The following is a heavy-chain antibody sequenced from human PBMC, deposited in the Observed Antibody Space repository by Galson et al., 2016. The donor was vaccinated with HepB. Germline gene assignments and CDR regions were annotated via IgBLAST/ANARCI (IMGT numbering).Heavy chain of an antibody. CDR1: GYTFTSYG. J-gene: IGHJ4*02. CDR2: ISAYNGNT. Sequence: SVKVSCKASGYTFTSYGISWVRQAPGQGLEWMGWISAYNGNTNYAQKLQGRVTMTTDTSTSTAYMELRSLRSDDTAVYYCAAGNYDFWSCYYPVDYWGQGSLVTVSS. CDR3: AAGNYDFWSCYYPVDY. V-gene: IGHV1-18*01. D-gene: IGHD3-3*01.